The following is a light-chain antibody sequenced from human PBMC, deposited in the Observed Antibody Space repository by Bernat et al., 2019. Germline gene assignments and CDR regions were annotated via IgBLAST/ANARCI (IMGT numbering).Light chain of an antibody. CDR1: ALPKQY. V-gene: IGLV3-25*03. J-gene: IGLJ3*02. CDR2: KDS. CDR3: QSADSSGTSRV. Sequence: SYELTQPPSVLVSPGQTARITCSGDALPKQYAYWYQQKPGQAPVLVIYKDSERPSGIPERFSGSSSGTTVTLTISGVQAEDEADYYCQSADSSGTSRVFGGGTKLTVL.